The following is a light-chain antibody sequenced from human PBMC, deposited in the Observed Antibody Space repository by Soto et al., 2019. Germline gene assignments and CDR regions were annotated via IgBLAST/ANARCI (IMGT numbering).Light chain of an antibody. CDR3: QQYNSFST. Sequence: DIQMTQSPSTLSASVGDRVTITCRASQSISSLLAWYQQKPGKAPKLLIQKASSLESGVPSRFSGSGSGTEFTLTISSLQPDDFATYYCQQYNSFSTFGQGTKLEI. CDR1: QSISSL. J-gene: IGKJ2*01. CDR2: KAS. V-gene: IGKV1-5*03.